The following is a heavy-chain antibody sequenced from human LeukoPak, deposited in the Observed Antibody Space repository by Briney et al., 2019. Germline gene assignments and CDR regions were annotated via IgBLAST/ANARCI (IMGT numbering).Heavy chain of an antibody. CDR3: ARDLFGDRGPLHY. J-gene: IGHJ4*02. V-gene: IGHV3-30*04. D-gene: IGHD3-10*01. CDR2: ISYDGSNN. Sequence: PGRSLRLSCAASGFTFCSFALHGVRQAPGKGLEGVAVISYDGSNNYYADSVKGRFSVSRDKSQNTLSLQMNSLRLEDTGVYPSARDLFGDRGPLHYWGQGTLVTVSS. CDR1: GFTFCSFA.